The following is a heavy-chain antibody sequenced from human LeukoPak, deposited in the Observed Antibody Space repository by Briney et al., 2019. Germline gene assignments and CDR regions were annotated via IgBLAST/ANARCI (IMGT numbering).Heavy chain of an antibody. D-gene: IGHD2-8*01. CDR3: ARIMGVDWFDP. V-gene: IGHV4-34*01. CDR2: INHSGST. CDR1: GGSFSGYY. Sequence: SETLSLTCAVYGGSFSGYYWSWIRQPPGKGLEWIGEINHSGSTNYNPSLKSRVTISVDTSKNQFSLKLSSVTAADTAVYYCARIMGVDWFDPWGQGTLVTVSS. J-gene: IGHJ5*02.